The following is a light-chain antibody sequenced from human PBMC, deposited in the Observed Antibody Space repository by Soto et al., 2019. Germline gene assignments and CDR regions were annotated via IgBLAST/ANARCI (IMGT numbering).Light chain of an antibody. CDR2: DAS. J-gene: IGKJ4*01. CDR3: QQYDNLPLT. Sequence: DIQMTQSPSSLSASVGDRLAITCQASQDISNYLNWYQQQPGKAPKLMIYDASNLEKGVPSRFSGSGSGTDFTFTISSLQPEDIATYYCQQYDNLPLTFGGGTKVDI. V-gene: IGKV1-33*01. CDR1: QDISNY.